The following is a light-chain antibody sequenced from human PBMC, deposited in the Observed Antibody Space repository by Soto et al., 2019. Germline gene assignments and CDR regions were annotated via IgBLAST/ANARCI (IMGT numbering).Light chain of an antibody. CDR1: SSDVGDYNY. CDR2: EVS. CDR3: SSYAGSNNWV. Sequence: QSVLTQPPSASGSPGQSVTISCTGTSSDVGDYNYVSWYQQHPGKAPKLMIYEVSKRPSGVPDRFSGSKSGNTASLTVSGLQAEDEAYYYCSSYAGSNNWVFGGGTKLTVL. V-gene: IGLV2-8*01. J-gene: IGLJ3*02.